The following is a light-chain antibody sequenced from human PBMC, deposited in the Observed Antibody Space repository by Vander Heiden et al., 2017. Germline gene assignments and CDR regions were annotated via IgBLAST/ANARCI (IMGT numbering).Light chain of an antibody. J-gene: IGKJ3*01. Sequence: VLTQSPAILSLSPGERATLSCRASQSVDTFLAWYQRKPGQAPRLLIYDASNRATGLPARFSGSGSGTDFTLTISSLEPEDFAIYYCQQRSKWPLTFGPGTRVDIK. CDR3: QQRSKWPLT. V-gene: IGKV3-11*01. CDR1: QSVDTF. CDR2: DAS.